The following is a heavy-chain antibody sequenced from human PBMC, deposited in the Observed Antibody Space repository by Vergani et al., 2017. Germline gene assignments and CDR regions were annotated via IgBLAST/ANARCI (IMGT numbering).Heavy chain of an antibody. V-gene: IGHV3-48*01. D-gene: IGHD2-2*01. CDR3: ARSTRDCSSTSCYPYYYYGMDV. J-gene: IGHJ6*02. CDR2: ISSSSSTI. Sequence: EVQLVESGGGLVQPGGPLRLPCAASGFTFSSYSMNWVRQAPGKGLEWVSYISSSSSTIYDAASVTGRFTISRDNAKNSLYLQMNSLRAEDTAVYYCARSTRDCSSTSCYPYYYYGMDVWGQGTTVTVSS. CDR1: GFTFSSYS.